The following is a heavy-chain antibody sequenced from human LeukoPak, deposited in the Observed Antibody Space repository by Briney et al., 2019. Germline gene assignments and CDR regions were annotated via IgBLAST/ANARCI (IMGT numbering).Heavy chain of an antibody. Sequence: SVKVSCKVSGYTLTELSMHWVRQAPGQGLEWMGGIIPIFGTANYAQKFQGRVTITADESTSTAYMELSSLRSEDTAVYYCARGRVVPKYYYYGMDVWGQGATVTVSS. D-gene: IGHD3-3*01. CDR1: GYTLTELS. CDR3: ARGRVVPKYYYYGMDV. J-gene: IGHJ6*02. CDR2: IIPIFGTA. V-gene: IGHV1-69*13.